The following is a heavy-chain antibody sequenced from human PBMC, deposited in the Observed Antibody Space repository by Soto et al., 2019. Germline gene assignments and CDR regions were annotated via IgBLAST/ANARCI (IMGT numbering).Heavy chain of an antibody. CDR2: ISASGGNT. CDR3: AKGAGAGAFRYFDY. V-gene: IGHV3-23*01. CDR1: GCTFSRYA. D-gene: IGHD1-26*01. J-gene: IGHJ4*02. Sequence: AGGCTFSRYAMTWVRQAPGKGLEWVSAISASGGNTYYADSVKGRFTISRDNSKNTLYLQMNSLRAEDTAVYYCAKGAGAGAFRYFDYWGQGTLVTVSS.